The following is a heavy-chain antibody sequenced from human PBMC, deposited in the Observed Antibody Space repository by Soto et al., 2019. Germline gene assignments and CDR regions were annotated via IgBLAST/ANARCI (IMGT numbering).Heavy chain of an antibody. CDR2: IIPILGIA. J-gene: IGHJ4*02. Sequence: GASVKVSCKASGGTFSSYTISWVRQAPGQGLEWMGRIIPILGIANYAQKFQGRVTITADKSTSTAYMELSSLRSEDTAVYYCARAVLGWEFGGVIPWHYWGQGTLVTVSS. D-gene: IGHD3-16*02. V-gene: IGHV1-69*02. CDR1: GGTFSSYT. CDR3: ARAVLGWEFGGVIPWHY.